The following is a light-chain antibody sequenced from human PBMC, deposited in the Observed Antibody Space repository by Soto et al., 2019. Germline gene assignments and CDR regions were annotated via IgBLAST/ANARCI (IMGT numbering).Light chain of an antibody. CDR3: QQYNNWPQT. CDR2: GAS. Sequence: EIVMTQSPATLSVSPGERATLSCRASQSVSSNLAWYQQKPGQAPRLLIYGASTRATGIPARFSGSGSGTEFTLTISSLQSEDFAVYYCQQYNNWPQTFGQGTKVENK. J-gene: IGKJ1*01. CDR1: QSVSSN. V-gene: IGKV3-15*01.